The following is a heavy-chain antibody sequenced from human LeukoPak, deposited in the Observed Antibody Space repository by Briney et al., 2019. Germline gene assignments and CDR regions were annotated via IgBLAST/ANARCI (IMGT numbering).Heavy chain of an antibody. D-gene: IGHD3-10*01. CDR1: GLTFSSYT. CDR3: ARGRNDYGSGSYYQIYPFDY. CDR2: ISSSSSYI. Sequence: GGSLRLSCAASGLTFSSYTMNWVRQAPGKGLEWVSSISSSSSYIFDADSVKGRFTISRDNAKNSLYLQMNSLRAEDTAVYYCARGRNDYGSGSYYQIYPFDYWGQGTLVTVSS. J-gene: IGHJ4*02. V-gene: IGHV3-21*01.